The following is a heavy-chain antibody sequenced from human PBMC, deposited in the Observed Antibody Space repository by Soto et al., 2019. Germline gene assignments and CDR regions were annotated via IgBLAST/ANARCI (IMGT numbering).Heavy chain of an antibody. D-gene: IGHD3-16*01. Sequence: PGGSLRLSCAASGFTFSNAWMSWVRQAPGKGLEWVCRIKSKTDGGTTDYAAPVKGRFTISRDDSKNTLYLQMNSLKTEDTAVYYCTTRLRRGSKLAILWGQGTLVTVSS. CDR2: IKSKTDGGTT. J-gene: IGHJ4*01. CDR1: GFTFSNAW. V-gene: IGHV3-15*01. CDR3: TTRLRRGSKLAIL.